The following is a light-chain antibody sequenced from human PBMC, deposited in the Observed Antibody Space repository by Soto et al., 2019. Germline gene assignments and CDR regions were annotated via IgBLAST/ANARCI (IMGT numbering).Light chain of an antibody. Sequence: EIVLTQSPATLSVSPGERATLSCRASQSVSRHFAWYRQSPGQAPRLLIYDASYRATGVPARFSGSGSGTEFALTISSLQSEDFAVYYCQQYDTWPFTFGGGTKVDI. J-gene: IGKJ4*01. CDR3: QQYDTWPFT. CDR2: DAS. V-gene: IGKV3-15*01. CDR1: QSVSRH.